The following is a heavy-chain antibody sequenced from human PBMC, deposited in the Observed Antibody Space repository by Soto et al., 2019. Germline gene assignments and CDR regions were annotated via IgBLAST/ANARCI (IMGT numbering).Heavy chain of an antibody. J-gene: IGHJ5*02. V-gene: IGHV1-3*01. Sequence: QVQLVQSGAEVKKPGASVKISCKASGYTFTRYTMNWVRQAPGQRLEWMGWINPDNGNTKSSQKFQDRVIITRDTSASTAYMDLSSLRSEDTAVYYCARCIATGQLDPWGQGTVVTVSS. CDR2: INPDNGNT. D-gene: IGHD2-15*01. CDR3: ARCIATGQLDP. CDR1: GYTFTRYT.